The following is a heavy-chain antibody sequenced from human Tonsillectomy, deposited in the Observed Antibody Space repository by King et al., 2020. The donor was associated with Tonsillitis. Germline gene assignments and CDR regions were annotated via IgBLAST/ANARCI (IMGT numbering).Heavy chain of an antibody. J-gene: IGHJ4*02. Sequence: VQLVESGAEVKKPGESLRISCKGSGYSFTSYWISWVRQMPGKGLEWMGRIDPSDSYTNYSPSFQGHVTISADKSISTAYLQWSSLKASDTAIYYCARLLHVSSAYLYFDYWGQGTLVSVSS. V-gene: IGHV5-10-1*03. CDR1: GYSFTSYW. CDR3: ARLLHVSSAYLYFDY. D-gene: IGHD3-22*01. CDR2: IDPSDSYT.